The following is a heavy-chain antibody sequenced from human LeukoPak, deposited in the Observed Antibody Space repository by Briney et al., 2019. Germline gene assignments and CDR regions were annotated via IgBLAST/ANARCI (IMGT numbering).Heavy chain of an antibody. Sequence: SETLSLTCAAYGGSFSGYYWSWIRQPPGKGLEWIGEINHSGSTNYNPSLKSRVTISVDTSKNQFSLKLSSVTAADTAVYYCAGVRGVIIRYAFDIWGQGTMVTVSS. CDR2: INHSGST. V-gene: IGHV4-34*01. CDR1: GGSFSGYY. D-gene: IGHD3-10*01. CDR3: AGVRGVIIRYAFDI. J-gene: IGHJ3*02.